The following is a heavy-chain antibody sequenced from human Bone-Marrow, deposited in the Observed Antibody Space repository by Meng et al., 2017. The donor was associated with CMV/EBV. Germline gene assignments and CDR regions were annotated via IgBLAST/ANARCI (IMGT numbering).Heavy chain of an antibody. D-gene: IGHD3-3*01. CDR3: ARAPVLRYFDY. CDR1: GGSISSSSYY. CDR2: IYHSGST. J-gene: IGHJ4*02. Sequence: GSLRLSCTVSGGSISSSSYYWGWIRQPPGKGLEWIGSIYHSGSTYYNPSLKSRVTISVDTSKNQFSLKLSSVTAADTAVYYCARAPVLRYFDYWGQGTLVTVSS. V-gene: IGHV4-39*07.